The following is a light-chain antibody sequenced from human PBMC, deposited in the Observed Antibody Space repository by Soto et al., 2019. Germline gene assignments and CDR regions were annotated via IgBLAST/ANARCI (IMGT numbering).Light chain of an antibody. CDR2: EVT. V-gene: IGLV2-8*01. Sequence: QSALTQPPAASGSPGQSVTISCTGTSSDVGAYKYVSWYQQYPGKAPKLMNYEVTKRPSGVPDRFSGSKSGNTASLTVSGLQAEDEADYYCTSYVGNDIWVFGGGTKVTVL. CDR3: TSYVGNDIWV. CDR1: SSDVGAYKY. J-gene: IGLJ3*02.